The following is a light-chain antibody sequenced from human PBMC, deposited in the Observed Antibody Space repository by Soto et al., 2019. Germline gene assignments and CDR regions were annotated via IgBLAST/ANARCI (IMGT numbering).Light chain of an antibody. J-gene: IGKJ4*01. CDR2: AAS. Sequence: IQLTQSPSSLSASLGDRVTITCRASQGISSYLAWYQQKAGKAPKLLIYAASTLQSGVPSRFSGSGSGTDFTLTISSLQPEDFATYYCQQFNSYPSTFGGGTKVEIK. CDR1: QGISSY. V-gene: IGKV1-9*01. CDR3: QQFNSYPST.